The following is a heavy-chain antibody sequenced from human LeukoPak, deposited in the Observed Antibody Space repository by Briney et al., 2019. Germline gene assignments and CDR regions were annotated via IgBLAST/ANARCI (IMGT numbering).Heavy chain of an antibody. CDR2: ISWNSGSI. V-gene: IGHV3-9*01. CDR1: GFTFDDYA. J-gene: IGHJ6*02. CDR3: ASEAARSGYYYYYGMDV. D-gene: IGHD6-6*01. Sequence: QPGRSLRLSCAASGFTFDDYAMPWVRQAPGKGLEWVSGISWNSGSIGYADSVKGRFTISRDNAKNSLYLQMNSLRAEDTAVYYCASEAARSGYYYYYGMDVWGQGTTVTVSS.